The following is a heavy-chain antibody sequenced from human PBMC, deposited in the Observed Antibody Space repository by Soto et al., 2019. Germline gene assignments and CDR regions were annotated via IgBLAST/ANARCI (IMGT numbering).Heavy chain of an antibody. CDR1: GGTFSSYA. CDR3: ARAYGAAMPNDAFDI. CDR2: IIPIFGTA. Sequence: ASVKVSCTASGGTFSSYAISWVRQAPGQGLEWMGGIIPIFGTANYAQKFQGRVTITADKSTSTAYMELSSLRSEDTAVYYCARAYGAAMPNDAFDIWGQGTMVTVSS. V-gene: IGHV1-69*06. D-gene: IGHD2-2*01. J-gene: IGHJ3*02.